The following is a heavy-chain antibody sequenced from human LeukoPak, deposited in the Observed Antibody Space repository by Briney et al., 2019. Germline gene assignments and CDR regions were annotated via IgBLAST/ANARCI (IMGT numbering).Heavy chain of an antibody. J-gene: IGHJ4*02. D-gene: IGHD5-24*01. CDR3: ARQNGRDGYNYFDY. Sequence: GGSLRLSCAASGFTFSSYAMHWVRQAPGKGLEWVALISYDGSNKYYADSVKGRFTISRDNSKNTLYLQMNGLRPEDTAVYYCARQNGRDGYNYFDYWGQGTLVTVSS. CDR2: ISYDGSNK. CDR1: GFTFSSYA. V-gene: IGHV3-30*04.